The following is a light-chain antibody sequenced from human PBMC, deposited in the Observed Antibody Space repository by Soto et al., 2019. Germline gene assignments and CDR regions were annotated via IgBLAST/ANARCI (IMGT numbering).Light chain of an antibody. CDR1: QSVSNRY. CDR2: GAS. J-gene: IGKJ1*01. CDR3: QQYNNLPPT. V-gene: IGKV3-15*01. Sequence: EIVMTQSPATLSVSPGERATLSCRASQSVSNRYLAWYQQKPGQAPRLLIYGASTRATGIPARFSGSGSGAEFTLTISSLQSEDFAIYYCQQYNNLPPTFGQGTKVDI.